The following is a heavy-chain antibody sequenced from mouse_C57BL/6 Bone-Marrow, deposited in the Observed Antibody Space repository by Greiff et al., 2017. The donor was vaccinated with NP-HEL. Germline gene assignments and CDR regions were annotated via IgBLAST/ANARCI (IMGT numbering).Heavy chain of an antibody. J-gene: IGHJ1*03. Sequence: VQLQQSGAELVRPGTSVKVSCKASGYAFTNYLIEWVKQRPGQGLEWIGVINPGSGGTNYNEKFKGKATLTADKSSRTAYMQLSSLTSEDSAVYFCARRGAGWYFDVWGTGTTVTVSS. CDR2: INPGSGGT. CDR3: ARRGAGWYFDV. CDR1: GYAFTNYL. V-gene: IGHV1-54*01.